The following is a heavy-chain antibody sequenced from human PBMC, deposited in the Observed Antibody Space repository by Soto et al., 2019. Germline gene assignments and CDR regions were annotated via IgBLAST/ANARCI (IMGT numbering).Heavy chain of an antibody. CDR3: ARDSPGCSSTSCYVIYYYYYGMDV. Sequence: ASVKVSCKASGYTFTSYGISWVRQAPGQGLEWMGWISAYNGNTNYAQKLQGRVTMTTDTSTSTAYMELRSLRSDDTAVYYCARDSPGCSSTSCYVIYYYYYGMDVWGQGTTVTVSS. CDR2: ISAYNGNT. D-gene: IGHD2-2*01. CDR1: GYTFTSYG. J-gene: IGHJ6*02. V-gene: IGHV1-18*01.